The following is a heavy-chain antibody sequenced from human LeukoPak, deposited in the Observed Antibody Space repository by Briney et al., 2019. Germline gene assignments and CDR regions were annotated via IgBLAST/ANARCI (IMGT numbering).Heavy chain of an antibody. Sequence: WVRQPPGKGLEWIGSVSNSGSKHYNPSLKSRVTVFVDTSKSQFSLRLSSVTAADTAVYYCARLRYDILTGCFDYWGQGTLVTVSS. V-gene: IGHV4-39*01. D-gene: IGHD3-9*01. CDR3: ARLRYDILTGCFDY. J-gene: IGHJ4*02. CDR2: VSNSGSK.